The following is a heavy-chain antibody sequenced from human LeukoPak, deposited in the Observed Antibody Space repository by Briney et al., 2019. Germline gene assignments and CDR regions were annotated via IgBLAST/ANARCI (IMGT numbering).Heavy chain of an antibody. CDR3: ARDGDGLIFPTDS. CDR2: IKHYGSEK. Sequence: GGSRRLSCAASGFTFRDHWMSWVRQAPGKGLGWVADIKHYGSEKSYLSSVKGRFTISRDNAKNPLYLQMNGLRAEDTAVYYCARDGDGLIFPTDSWGQGTLVTASS. CDR1: GFTFRDHW. D-gene: IGHD2-21*01. J-gene: IGHJ4*02. V-gene: IGHV3-7*01.